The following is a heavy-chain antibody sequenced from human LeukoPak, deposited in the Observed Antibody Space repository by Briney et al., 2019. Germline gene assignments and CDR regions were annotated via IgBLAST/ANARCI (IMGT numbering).Heavy chain of an antibody. Sequence: SETLSLTCSVSGESIGSSGYYWSWIRQLPGKSLEWIGYIYYSGSTNYNPSLKSRVTISVDTSKNQFSLKLSSVTAADTAVYYCAREGSWNSPDYWGQGTLVTVSS. D-gene: IGHD1-7*01. CDR2: IYYSGST. CDR3: AREGSWNSPDY. CDR1: GESIGSSGYY. J-gene: IGHJ4*02. V-gene: IGHV4-61*08.